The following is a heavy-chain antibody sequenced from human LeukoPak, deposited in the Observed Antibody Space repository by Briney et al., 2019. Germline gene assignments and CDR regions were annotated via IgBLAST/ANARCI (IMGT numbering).Heavy chain of an antibody. V-gene: IGHV4-34*01. J-gene: IGHJ4*02. CDR2: INHSGST. CDR3: ARIAAGGH. CDR1: GGSFSGYY. Sequence: SETLSLTCAVYGGSFSGYYWSWIRQPPGKGLEWIGEINHSGSTNYNPSFKSRVIISVDTSKNQFSLKLSSVTAADTAVYYCARIAAGGHWGQGTLVTVSS. D-gene: IGHD6-25*01.